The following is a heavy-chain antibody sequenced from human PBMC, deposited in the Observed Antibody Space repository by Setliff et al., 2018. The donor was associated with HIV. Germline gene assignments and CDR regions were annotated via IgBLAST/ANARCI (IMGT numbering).Heavy chain of an antibody. CDR1: GVSITTDGYY. CDR2: MYHSGST. V-gene: IGHV4-31*03. J-gene: IGHJ4*02. D-gene: IGHD3-10*02. CDR3: AGGRYFRDIRDSRFDF. Sequence: SETLSLTCSVSGVSITTDGYYGSWIRHYPGKGLEWIGYMYHSGSTYYNASLASRLIMSLDPSKNQFSLKLNSMTAADTAMYYCAGGRYFRDIRDSRFDFWGQGMLVTVSS.